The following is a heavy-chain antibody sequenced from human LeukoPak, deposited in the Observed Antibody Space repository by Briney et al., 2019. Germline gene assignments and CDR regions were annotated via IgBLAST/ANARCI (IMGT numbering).Heavy chain of an antibody. CDR2: ISGSGGST. CDR3: AFAHSGYDSHYYYYYYMDV. V-gene: IGHV3-23*01. D-gene: IGHD5-12*01. CDR1: GFTFSSYA. J-gene: IGHJ6*03. Sequence: GGSLRLSCAASGFTFSSYAMSWVRQAPGKGLEWVSAISGSGGSTYYADSVKGRFTISRDNSKNTLYLQMNSLRAEDTAVYYCAFAHSGYDSHYYYYYYMDVWGKGTTVTVSS.